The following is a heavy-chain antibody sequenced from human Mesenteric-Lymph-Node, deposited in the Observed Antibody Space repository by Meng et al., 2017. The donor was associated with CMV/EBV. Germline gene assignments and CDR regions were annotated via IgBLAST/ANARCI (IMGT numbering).Heavy chain of an antibody. CDR2: IRYDGSNK. CDR1: GFTFSDYG. Sequence: GESLKISCAASGFTFSDYGMHWVRQAPGKGLEWVTFIRYDGSNKYYIDSVKGRFTISRDNSKDTLYLQMNSLRAEDTAVYYCAKDLPVTPPYYYYYGMDVWGQGTTVTVSS. D-gene: IGHD4-11*01. J-gene: IGHJ6*02. CDR3: AKDLPVTPPYYYYYGMDV. V-gene: IGHV3-30*02.